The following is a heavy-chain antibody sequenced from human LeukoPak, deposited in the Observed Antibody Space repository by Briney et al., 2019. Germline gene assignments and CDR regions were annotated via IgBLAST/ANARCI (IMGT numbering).Heavy chain of an antibody. J-gene: IGHJ4*02. D-gene: IGHD3-22*01. Sequence: GGSLRLSCAASGFTFSSYWMSWVRQAPGKGLEWVANIKQDGSEKYYVDSVKGRFTISRDNAKNSLYLQMNSLRAEDTAVYYCARDSVHGYYDSSGYSALFDCWGQGTLVTVSS. V-gene: IGHV3-7*01. CDR2: IKQDGSEK. CDR3: ARDSVHGYYDSSGYSALFDC. CDR1: GFTFSSYW.